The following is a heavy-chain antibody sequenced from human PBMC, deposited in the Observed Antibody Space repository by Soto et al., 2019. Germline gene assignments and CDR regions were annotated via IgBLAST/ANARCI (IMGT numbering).Heavy chain of an antibody. CDR1: GYTFTSYG. CDR2: ISAYNGNT. V-gene: IGHV1-18*01. CDR3: ARTTYCSGGSCYCAFDI. D-gene: IGHD2-15*01. Sequence: ASVKVSCKASGYTFTSYGISWVRQAPGQGLEWMGWISAYNGNTNYAQKLQGRVTMTTDTSTSTAYMELRSLRSDDTAVYYCARTTYCSGGSCYCAFDIWGQGTMVTVSS. J-gene: IGHJ3*02.